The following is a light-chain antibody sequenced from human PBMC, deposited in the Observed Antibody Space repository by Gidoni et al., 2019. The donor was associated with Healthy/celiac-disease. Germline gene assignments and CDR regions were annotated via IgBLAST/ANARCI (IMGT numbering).Light chain of an antibody. J-gene: IGKJ2*01. Sequence: EIVMTQSPATLSVSPEERATLSCRASQSVSSSLAWYQQKPGEAPRLLIYGASTMATGIPARFSGSGSGTEFTLTISSLQSEDFAVYYCQQYNNWATFGQGTKLEIK. V-gene: IGKV3-15*01. CDR2: GAS. CDR1: QSVSSS. CDR3: QQYNNWAT.